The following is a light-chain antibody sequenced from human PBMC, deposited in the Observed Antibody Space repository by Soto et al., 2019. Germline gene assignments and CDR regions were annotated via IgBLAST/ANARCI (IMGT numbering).Light chain of an antibody. CDR3: QQRSNWPPYT. CDR1: QSVSSY. CDR2: DAS. J-gene: IGKJ2*01. Sequence: EIVLTQSPATLSLSPGERATLSCRASQSVSSYLAWYQQKPGQAPRLLIYDASNRATGIPARFSGGGFGTDFTLTISSLEPEDLAVYYCQQRSNWPPYTFGQGTKLEIK. V-gene: IGKV3-11*01.